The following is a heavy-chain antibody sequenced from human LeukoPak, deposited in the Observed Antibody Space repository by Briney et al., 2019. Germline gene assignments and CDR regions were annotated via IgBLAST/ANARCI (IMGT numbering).Heavy chain of an antibody. J-gene: IGHJ4*02. CDR3: ARDTLSSYYYDSSGYYN. V-gene: IGHV3-33*01. Sequence: GRSLRLSCAASGFTFSSYGMHWVRQAPGKGLEWVAVIWYDGSNKYYADSVKGRFIISRDNSKNTLYLQMNSLRAEDTAVYYCARDTLSSYYYDSSGYYNWGQGTLVTVS. CDR2: IWYDGSNK. D-gene: IGHD3-22*01. CDR1: GFTFSSYG.